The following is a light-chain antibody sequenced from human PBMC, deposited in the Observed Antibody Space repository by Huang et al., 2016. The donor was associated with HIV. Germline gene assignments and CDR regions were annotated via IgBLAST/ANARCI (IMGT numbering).Light chain of an antibody. J-gene: IGKJ5*01. V-gene: IGKV1-39*01. CDR2: SAS. Sequence: IQMTQSPSSLSASVGDRVTITCRARQSIDGYLTWYQQKPGKSPKLLISSASTLHTGVPPRFSGSGSGTDYTLIIDNLQPDDFSTYFCQQSYSTLITFGQGSRLDTK. CDR3: QQSYSTLIT. CDR1: QSIDGY.